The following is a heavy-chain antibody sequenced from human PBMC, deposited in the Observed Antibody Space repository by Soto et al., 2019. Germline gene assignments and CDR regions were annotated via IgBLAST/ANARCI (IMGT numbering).Heavy chain of an antibody. D-gene: IGHD3-22*01. Sequence: PGGSLRLSCAASGFTLSNFAMSWVRQAPGKGLEWVAVINDRGGSTDYAASVKGRFTISRDNSNNTVYLQMNNLRAEDTAVYYCARDEYYYASSGYYRFDQWGQGTLVTVSS. CDR2: INDRGGST. J-gene: IGHJ4*02. CDR3: ARDEYYYASSGYYRFDQ. CDR1: GFTLSNFA. V-gene: IGHV3-23*01.